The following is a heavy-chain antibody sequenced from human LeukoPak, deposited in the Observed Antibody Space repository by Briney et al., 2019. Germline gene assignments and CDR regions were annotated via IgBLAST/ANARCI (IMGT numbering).Heavy chain of an antibody. J-gene: IGHJ4*02. CDR3: AKEELAYCGGDCYSHDY. CDR1: GFTFSSYA. D-gene: IGHD2-21*02. CDR2: ISGSGGST. Sequence: QPGGSLRLSCAASGFTFSSYAMSWVRQAPGKGLEWVSAISGSGGSTYYADSVKGRFTVSRDNSKNTLYLQMNSLRAEDTAVYYCAKEELAYCGGDCYSHDYWGQGTLVTVSS. V-gene: IGHV3-23*01.